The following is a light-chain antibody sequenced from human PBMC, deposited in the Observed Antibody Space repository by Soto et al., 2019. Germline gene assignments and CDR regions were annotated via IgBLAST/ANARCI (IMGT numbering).Light chain of an antibody. Sequence: EIVMTQSPAILSFSPGERVTLSCRAGQCVTTNFAWYQQKSGQSPRLLIYDTSYRATGIPARFSGSGSGTDSTLTISSLEPEDFAVYYCQQSSNWPQVNFGQGTRLEIK. CDR2: DTS. V-gene: IGKV3-11*01. CDR3: QQSSNWPQVN. CDR1: QCVTTN. J-gene: IGKJ5*01.